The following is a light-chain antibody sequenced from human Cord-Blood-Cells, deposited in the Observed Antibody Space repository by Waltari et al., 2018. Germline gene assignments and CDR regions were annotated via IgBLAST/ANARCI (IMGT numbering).Light chain of an antibody. Sequence: DIVMTQSPLSLPVTPGEPASISCRSSQSLLHSNGYNYLDWYLQKPGQSPQLLIYLGSNRASGVPDRFSGSGSGTDFTLKISRVEAEDVGVYYCMQALQTICPFGPGTKVDIK. CDR3: MQALQTICP. J-gene: IGKJ3*01. CDR1: QSLLHSNGYNY. CDR2: LGS. V-gene: IGKV2-28*01.